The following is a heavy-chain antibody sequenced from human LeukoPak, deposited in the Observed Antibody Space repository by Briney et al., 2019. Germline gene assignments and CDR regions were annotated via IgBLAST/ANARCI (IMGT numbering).Heavy chain of an antibody. V-gene: IGHV4-34*01. CDR1: GGSFSGYY. J-gene: IGHJ6*04. D-gene: IGHD6-13*01. CDR3: ARAGIAAAGTLHGMDV. Sequence: SETLSLTCAVYGGSFSGYYWSRIRQPPGKGLEWIGEINHSGSTNYNPSLKSRVTISVDTSKNQFSLKLSSVTAADTAVYYCARAGIAAAGTLHGMDVWGKGTTVTVSS. CDR2: INHSGST.